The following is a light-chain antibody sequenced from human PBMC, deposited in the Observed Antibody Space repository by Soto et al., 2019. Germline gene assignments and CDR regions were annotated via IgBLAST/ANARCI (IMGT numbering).Light chain of an antibody. CDR2: AAS. V-gene: IGKV1-27*01. Sequence: DIQMTQSPCSLSASVGDRVTITCRASQSISSYLDWYQHKPGKVPNLLIYAASTLQSGVPSRFSGGGSGTDFTLTISSLQPEDVATYYCQKYNSAPRTFGQGTKVDIK. CDR3: QKYNSAPRT. CDR1: QSISSY. J-gene: IGKJ1*01.